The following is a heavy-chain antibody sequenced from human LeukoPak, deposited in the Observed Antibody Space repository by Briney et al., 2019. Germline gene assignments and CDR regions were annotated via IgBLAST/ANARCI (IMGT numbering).Heavy chain of an antibody. CDR1: GDSVSSNSAA. J-gene: IGHJ4*02. CDR3: ARADCSSTSCSFDY. CDR2: TYYRSKWYN. D-gene: IGHD2-2*01. Sequence: SQTLSLTCAISGDSVSSNSAAWNWIRQSPSRGLEWLGRTYYRSKWYNDYAVSVKSRMTINPDTSKNQFSLQLNSVTPEDTAVYYCARADCSSTSCSFDYWGQGTLVTVSS. V-gene: IGHV6-1*01.